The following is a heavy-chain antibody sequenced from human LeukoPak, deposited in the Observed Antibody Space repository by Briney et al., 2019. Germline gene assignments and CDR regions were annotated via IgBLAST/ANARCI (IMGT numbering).Heavy chain of an antibody. CDR1: AFSVTSSYY. D-gene: IGHD3-10*01. Sequence: TSSETLSLTCVVSAFSVTSSYYWGWIRQSLGKGLEWIGSVYHSGDTYYNPSLEGRVAMSVDTSKNQLSLKLSSVTAADTAVYYCARERPSIVRGVQTPFDYWGQGTLVTVSS. J-gene: IGHJ4*02. CDR2: VYHSGDT. V-gene: IGHV4-38-2*02. CDR3: ARERPSIVRGVQTPFDY.